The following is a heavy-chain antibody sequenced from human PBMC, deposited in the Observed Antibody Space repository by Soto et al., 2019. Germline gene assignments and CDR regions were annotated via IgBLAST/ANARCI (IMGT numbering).Heavy chain of an antibody. CDR1: GYTFSNFC. CDR3: TRSPRSRPHFVY. D-gene: IGHD6-13*01. CDR2: FYPCDNET. J-gene: IGHJ4*02. V-gene: IGHV5-51*01. Sequence: GDSLKISSQCSGYTFSNFCIGWSRHLPGKGPEWMGIFYPCDNETRYSPSFHGKATSSADTSINNAYLQWNRLEASDTACYFCTRSPRSRPHFVYSAQRALVNVSS.